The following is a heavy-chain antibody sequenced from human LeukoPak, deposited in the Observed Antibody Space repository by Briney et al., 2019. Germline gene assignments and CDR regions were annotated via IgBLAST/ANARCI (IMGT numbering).Heavy chain of an antibody. D-gene: IGHD5-12*01. J-gene: IGHJ4*02. CDR1: GYSISSGYY. CDR3: ASSHPGQWRRTFDY. Sequence: ASETLSLTCTVSGYSISSGYYWCWIRQPPGKGLEWIGSIYHSGSTYYNPSLKSRVTISVDTSKNQFSLKLSSVTAADTAVYYSASSHPGQWRRTFDYWGQGTLVTVSS. CDR2: IYHSGST. V-gene: IGHV4-38-2*02.